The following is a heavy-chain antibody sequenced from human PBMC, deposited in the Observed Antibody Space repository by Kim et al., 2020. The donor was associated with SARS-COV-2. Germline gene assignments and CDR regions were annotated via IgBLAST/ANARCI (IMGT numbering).Heavy chain of an antibody. D-gene: IGHD3-10*01. J-gene: IGHJ6*02. CDR3: ARHGGEGQRFGGLLPNYYYYYGMDV. Sequence: GESLKISCKGSGYSFTSYWISWVRQMPGKGLEWMGRIYPSDSYTNYSPSFQGHVTISADKSISTAYLQWSSLKASDTAMYYCARHGGEGQRFGGLLPNYYYYYGMDVWGQGTTVTVSS. CDR1: GYSFTSYW. V-gene: IGHV5-10-1*01. CDR2: IYPSDSYT.